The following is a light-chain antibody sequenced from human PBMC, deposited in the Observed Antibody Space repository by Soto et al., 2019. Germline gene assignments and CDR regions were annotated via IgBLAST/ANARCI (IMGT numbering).Light chain of an antibody. CDR2: GAS. CDR1: QSVSSSY. J-gene: IGKJ1*01. V-gene: IGKV3-20*01. CDR3: QQYGSSPRT. Sequence: EIVLTQSPGTLSLSPGERATLSCRAIQSVSSSYLAGYQQKPGQAPRLLIYGASNRANGIPDRFSGSGSGTDFSLTISKLEAEEFAVYYCQQYGSSPRTFCQGTKVEIK.